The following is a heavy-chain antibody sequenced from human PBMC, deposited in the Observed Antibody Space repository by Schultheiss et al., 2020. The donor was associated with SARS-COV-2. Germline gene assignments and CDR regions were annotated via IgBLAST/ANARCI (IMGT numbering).Heavy chain of an antibody. D-gene: IGHD6-19*01. CDR2: ISPTSSPI. CDR1: GFPLSGYS. J-gene: IGHJ5*01. CDR3: ARGYGSSWFYS. V-gene: IGHV3-48*02. Sequence: GESLKISCEASGFPLSGYSMNWVRQAPGKGLEWLAYISPTSSPIVYADSVRGRFIISRDNAKNLLFLQMNSLTDKDTAVYYCARGYGSSWFYSWGQGTLVTVSS.